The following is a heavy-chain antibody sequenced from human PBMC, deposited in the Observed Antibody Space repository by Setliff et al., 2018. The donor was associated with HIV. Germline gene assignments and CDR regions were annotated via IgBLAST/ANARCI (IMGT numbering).Heavy chain of an antibody. CDR1: GGSISSYY. J-gene: IGHJ4*02. D-gene: IGHD3-22*01. CDR3: ARGLSFYDPGGFDY. V-gene: IGHV4-4*09. CDR2: IYTSGST. Sequence: SETLSLTCTVSGGSISSYYWSWIRQPPGKGLEWIGYIYTSGSTNYNPSPKSRVTISVDTSKNQFSLKLSSVTAADTAVYYYARGLSFYDPGGFDYWGQGTLVTVSS.